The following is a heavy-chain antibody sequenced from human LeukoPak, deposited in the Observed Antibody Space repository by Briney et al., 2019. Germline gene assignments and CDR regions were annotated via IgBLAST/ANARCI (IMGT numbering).Heavy chain of an antibody. CDR3: ASTGYYYGSGTTALFDY. CDR1: GGSVSSGSYY. J-gene: IGHJ4*02. D-gene: IGHD3-10*01. Sequence: SETLSLTCTVSGGSVSSGSYYWRWSRQPRGRGLEWNEYIYYSGSTNYNPSLKSRVTISVDTSKNQFSLKLSSVTAADTAVYYCASTGYYYGSGTTALFDYWGQGTLVTVSS. CDR2: IYYSGST. V-gene: IGHV4-61*01.